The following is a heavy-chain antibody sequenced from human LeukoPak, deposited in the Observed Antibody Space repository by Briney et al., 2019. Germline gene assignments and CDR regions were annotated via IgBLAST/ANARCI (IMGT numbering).Heavy chain of an antibody. J-gene: IGHJ6*03. V-gene: IGHV4-59*01. D-gene: IGHD6-19*01. CDR2: IYYRGST. CDR3: ARDHTGDSSGPEAAYMDV. Sequence: TPSETLSLTCTVSGGSISRDYWSGIRQPPGKGLEWIGYIYYRGSTNYNPSLKSRVTISVDTSKNQFSLKLSSVTAADTAVYYCARDHTGDSSGPEAAYMDVWGKGTTVTVSS. CDR1: GGSISRDY.